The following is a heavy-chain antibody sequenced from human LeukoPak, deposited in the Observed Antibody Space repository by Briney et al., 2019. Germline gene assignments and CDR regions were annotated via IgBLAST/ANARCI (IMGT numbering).Heavy chain of an antibody. Sequence: ASVKVSCKASGYTFTSYGISWVRQAPGQGLEWMGWISAYNGNTNYAQKLQGRVTMTTDTSTSTAYMELRSLRSDDTAVYYCARDSDRCTNGVCYHPGGYWGQGTLVTVSS. CDR1: GYTFTSYG. V-gene: IGHV1-18*01. CDR3: ARDSDRCTNGVCYHPGGY. D-gene: IGHD2-8*01. CDR2: ISAYNGNT. J-gene: IGHJ4*02.